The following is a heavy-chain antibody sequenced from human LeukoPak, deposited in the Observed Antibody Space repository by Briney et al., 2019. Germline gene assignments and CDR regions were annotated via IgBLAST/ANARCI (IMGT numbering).Heavy chain of an antibody. V-gene: IGHV1-2*02. J-gene: IGHJ4*02. Sequence: ASVTVSCKASGYTFTGYYMHWVRQAPGQGLEWMGWINPNSGGTNYAQKFQGRVTMTRDTSISTAYMELSRLRSDDTAVYYCARDSYGSGSYANDYWGQGTLVTVSS. CDR3: ARDSYGSGSYANDY. CDR1: GYTFTGYY. CDR2: INPNSGGT. D-gene: IGHD3-10*01.